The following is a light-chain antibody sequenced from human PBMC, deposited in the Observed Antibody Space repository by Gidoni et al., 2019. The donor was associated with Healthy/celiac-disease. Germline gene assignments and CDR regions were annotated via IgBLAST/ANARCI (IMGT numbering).Light chain of an antibody. Sequence: TLSWSPGERATLACRARQSVSSNLAWYQQKPGQAPRLLIYGASTRATGIPARFSGSGSGTEFTLTISSLQSEDFAVYYCQQYNNWPFTFGPGTKVDIK. CDR3: QQYNNWPFT. V-gene: IGKV3-15*01. J-gene: IGKJ3*01. CDR1: QSVSSN. CDR2: GAS.